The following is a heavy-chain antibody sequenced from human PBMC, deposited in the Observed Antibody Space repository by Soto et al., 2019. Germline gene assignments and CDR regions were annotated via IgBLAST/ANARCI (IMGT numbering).Heavy chain of an antibody. Sequence: DVQLLESGGGLVQPGGSLRLSCAASGFSFSSYAMDWVRQAPGKGLEWVSVISARGGSSYFADSVKGRFTISRDNSKNVLSLEMNSLRAEDTAIYFCAKGSLEYSASVDNWGQGTLVLVSS. CDR2: ISARGGSS. CDR3: AKGSLEYSASVDN. CDR1: GFSFSSYA. D-gene: IGHD4-4*01. J-gene: IGHJ4*02. V-gene: IGHV3-23*01.